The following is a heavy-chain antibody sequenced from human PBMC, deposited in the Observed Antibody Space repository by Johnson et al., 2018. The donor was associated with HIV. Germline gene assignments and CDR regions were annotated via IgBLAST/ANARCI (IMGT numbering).Heavy chain of an antibody. J-gene: IGHJ3*02. V-gene: IGHV3-30*03. D-gene: IGHD6-19*01. CDR1: GFTFSSYG. CDR3: ARDTTSGLDGAVAGPEGAFDI. Sequence: QVQLVESGGGVVQPGRSLRLSCAVSGFTFSSYGMHWVRRAPGKGLEWVAVISYDGSNKYYADSVKGRFTISRDNSKNTLYLQMNSLRAEDTAVYYCARDTTSGLDGAVAGPEGAFDIWGQGTMVTVSS. CDR2: ISYDGSNK.